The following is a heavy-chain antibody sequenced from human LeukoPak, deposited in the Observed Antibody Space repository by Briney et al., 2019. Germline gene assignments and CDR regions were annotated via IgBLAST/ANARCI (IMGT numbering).Heavy chain of an antibody. J-gene: IGHJ4*02. V-gene: IGHV4-4*07. CDR1: GGSISSCY. D-gene: IGHD2-15*01. CDR3: ARGRCSGGSCYWFGFDY. CDR2: IYTSGST. Sequence: KPSETLSLTCTVSGGSISSCYWSWIRQPAGKGLEWIGRIYTSGSTNYNPSLKSRVAMSVDTSKNQFSLKLSSVTAADTAVYYCARGRCSGGSCYWFGFDYWGQGTLVTVSS.